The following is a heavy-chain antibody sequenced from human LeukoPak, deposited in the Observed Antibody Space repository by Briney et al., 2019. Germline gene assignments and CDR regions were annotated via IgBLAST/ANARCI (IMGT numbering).Heavy chain of an antibody. Sequence: GGSLRLSCAASGFTFSSYWMSWVRQAPGKGLEWVANIKQDGSEKYYVDSVKGRFTISRDNAKNSLYLQMNSLRAEDTAVYYCANLIAAADFDYWGQGTLVTVSS. J-gene: IGHJ4*02. V-gene: IGHV3-7*03. CDR1: GFTFSSYW. CDR3: ANLIAAADFDY. CDR2: IKQDGSEK. D-gene: IGHD6-13*01.